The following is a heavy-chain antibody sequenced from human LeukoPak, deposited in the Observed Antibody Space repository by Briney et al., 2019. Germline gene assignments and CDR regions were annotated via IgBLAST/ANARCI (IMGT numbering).Heavy chain of an antibody. V-gene: IGHV3-30*18. CDR3: AKDDAILTGYYSDY. CDR2: ISYDGSNK. D-gene: IGHD3-9*01. J-gene: IGHJ4*02. CDR1: GFTFSSYG. Sequence: PGGSLRLSCAASGFTFSSYGMHWIRQAPGKGLEWVAVISYDGSNKYYADSVKGRFTISRDNSKNTLYLQMNSLRAEDTAVYYCAKDDAILTGYYSDYWGQGTLVTVSS.